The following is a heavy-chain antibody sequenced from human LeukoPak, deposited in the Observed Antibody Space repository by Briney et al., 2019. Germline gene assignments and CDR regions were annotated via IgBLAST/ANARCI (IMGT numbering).Heavy chain of an antibody. D-gene: IGHD3-16*01. V-gene: IGHV3-48*01. J-gene: IGHJ4*02. Sequence: GGSLRLSCVASGITFSSYSMNWVRQAPGKGLEWVSYISSFSGTINYADSVEGRFTISRDNAKNSLYLQMNSLRAEDTAVYCCARDQGGVGYWGQGTLVTVSS. CDR1: GITFSSYS. CDR3: ARDQGGVGY. CDR2: ISSFSGTI.